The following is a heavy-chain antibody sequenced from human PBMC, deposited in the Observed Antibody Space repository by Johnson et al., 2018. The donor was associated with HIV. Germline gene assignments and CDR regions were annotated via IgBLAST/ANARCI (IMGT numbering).Heavy chain of an antibody. J-gene: IGHJ3*02. CDR3: ARDQRWWLQSPGAFDI. V-gene: IGHV3-48*04. CDR2: ISPSGGTL. Sequence: MQLVESGGGVVQPGGSLRLSCAASGFTFSNYDIHWVRQAPGKGLEWVSYISPSGGTLFHADSVKGRFTISRDNAKNSLYLQMGSLRAEDMAVYYCARDQRWWLQSPGAFDIWGQGTMVTVSS. D-gene: IGHD5-24*01. CDR1: GFTFSNYD.